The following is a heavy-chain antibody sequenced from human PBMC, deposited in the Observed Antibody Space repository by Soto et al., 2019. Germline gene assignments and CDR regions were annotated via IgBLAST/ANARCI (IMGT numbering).Heavy chain of an antibody. J-gene: IGHJ3*02. D-gene: IGHD6-13*01. CDR1: GGSVSSGSYY. CDR3: ARGSSSSWYWDDAFDI. V-gene: IGHV4-61*01. CDR2: IYYSGST. Sequence: QVQLQESGPGLVKPSETLSLTCTVSGGSVSSGSYYWSWIRQPPGKGLEWIGYIYYSGSTNYNPSLQSRVTISVDTSKNQFSLKLSSVTAADTAVYYCARGSSSSWYWDDAFDIWGQGTMVTVSS.